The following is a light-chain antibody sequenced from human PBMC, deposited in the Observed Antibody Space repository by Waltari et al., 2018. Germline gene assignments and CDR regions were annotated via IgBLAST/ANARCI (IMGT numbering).Light chain of an antibody. CDR1: SSDVGGYDY. V-gene: IGLV2-11*01. J-gene: IGLJ3*02. CDR3: CSYANSKWV. CDR2: GVY. Sequence: QSVLTQPRSVSGSPGQSVAISCTGTSSDVGGYDYVSWYQQYPGKAPKVMIYGVYKRPSGVPVRFSGSKSGNTASLSISGLQAEDEADYYCCSYANSKWVFGGGTKLTVL.